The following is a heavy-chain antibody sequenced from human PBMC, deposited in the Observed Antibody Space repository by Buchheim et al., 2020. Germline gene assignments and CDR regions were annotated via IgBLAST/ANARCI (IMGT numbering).Heavy chain of an antibody. J-gene: IGHJ4*02. Sequence: QVLLQESGPGVAKPSQTVSLTCTVSGASFSSGAHHWAWIRQHPGKGLEWIGCIYDNSGRTYYNPSLQSRAYISVDTSKNQFSLKLTSATAADTALYYCASYYVGEGGRGYWGQGT. D-gene: IGHD3-16*01. CDR2: IYDNSGRT. CDR3: ASYYVGEGGRGY. V-gene: IGHV4-31*03. CDR1: GASFSSGAHH.